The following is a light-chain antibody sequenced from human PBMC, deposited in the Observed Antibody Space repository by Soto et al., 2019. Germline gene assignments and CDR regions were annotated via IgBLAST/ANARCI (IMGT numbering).Light chain of an antibody. Sequence: QSALTQPPSASGSPGQSVTISCTGTSSDVGSYPYVSWYQQHPGRAPKLIIYEVNKRPSGVPDRFSGSKAGNTASLTVSGLQAEDDGDYYCCSYAGVKNFYVFGTGTKLTVL. CDR2: EVN. CDR3: CSYAGVKNFYV. J-gene: IGLJ1*01. V-gene: IGLV2-8*01. CDR1: SSDVGSYPY.